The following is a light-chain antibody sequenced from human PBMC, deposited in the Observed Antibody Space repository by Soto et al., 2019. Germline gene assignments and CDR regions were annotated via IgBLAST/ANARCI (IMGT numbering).Light chain of an antibody. CDR3: QQRINWPS. CDR2: DAS. V-gene: IGKV3-11*01. Sequence: EIVLTQSPATLSLSPGERATLSCRASQSVDNYLAWYQQKPGQAPRLFIYDASERATGIPARFSGSGSGTDFTLTISALEPEDSACYYCQQRINWPSFGGGTKVEIK. J-gene: IGKJ4*01. CDR1: QSVDNY.